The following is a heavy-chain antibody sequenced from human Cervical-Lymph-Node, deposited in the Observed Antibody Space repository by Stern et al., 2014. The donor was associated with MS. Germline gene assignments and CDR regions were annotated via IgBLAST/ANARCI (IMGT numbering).Heavy chain of an antibody. CDR3: ATPSWSSIDY. D-gene: IGHD1-26*01. CDR1: GFTFSDDF. Sequence: QVQLVESGGGLVRPGGSLRLSCEASGFTFSDDFMSWIRQAPGQGLEWISYISGSGDIVWHADSLKGRFTISMDNANKSLYLQMFSLRTEDTAVYYCATPSWSSIDYWGQGTPVTVSS. CDR2: ISGSGDIV. J-gene: IGHJ4*02. V-gene: IGHV3-11*01.